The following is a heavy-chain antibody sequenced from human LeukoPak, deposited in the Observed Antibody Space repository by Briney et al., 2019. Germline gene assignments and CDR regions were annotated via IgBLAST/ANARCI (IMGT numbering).Heavy chain of an antibody. V-gene: IGHV3-9*01. CDR2: ISWNSGSI. D-gene: IGHD5-18*01. CDR1: GLTFSSYG. CDR3: AKGGSYGYVYYFDY. J-gene: IGHJ4*02. Sequence: PGGSLRLSCEASGLTFSSYGMPWVRQAPGKGLEWVSGISWNSGSIGYADSVKGRFTISRDDAKNSLYLQMNSLRAEDTALYYCAKGGSYGYVYYFDYWGQGTLVTVSS.